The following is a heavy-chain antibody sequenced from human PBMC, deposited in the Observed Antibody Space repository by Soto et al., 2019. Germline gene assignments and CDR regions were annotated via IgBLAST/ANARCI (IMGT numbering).Heavy chain of an antibody. Sequence: QVQLVQSGAEVKKPGASVKVSCKASGYTFTSYAMHWVRQAPGQRLEWMGWINAGNGNTKYSQKFQGRVTITRDTSASTAYTELSSLRSEDTAVYYCASSYIAAAPYGMDVWGQGTTVTVSS. D-gene: IGHD6-13*01. CDR3: ASSYIAAAPYGMDV. CDR1: GYTFTSYA. CDR2: INAGNGNT. V-gene: IGHV1-3*01. J-gene: IGHJ6*02.